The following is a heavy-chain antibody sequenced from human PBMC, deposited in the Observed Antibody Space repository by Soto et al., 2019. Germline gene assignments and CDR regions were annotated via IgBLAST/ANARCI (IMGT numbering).Heavy chain of an antibody. Sequence: SETLSLTCTVSGGSISSGGYYWSWIRQHPGKGLEWIGYIYYSGSTYYNPSLKSRVTISVDTSKNQFSLKLSSVTAADTAVYYCAIAVGMGGWQSYFDYWGQGTLVTVSS. CDR1: GGSISSGGYY. CDR3: AIAVGMGGWQSYFDY. J-gene: IGHJ4*02. V-gene: IGHV4-31*03. CDR2: IYYSGST. D-gene: IGHD3-3*01.